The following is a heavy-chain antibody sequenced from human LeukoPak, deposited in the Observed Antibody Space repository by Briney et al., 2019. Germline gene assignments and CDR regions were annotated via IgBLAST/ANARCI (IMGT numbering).Heavy chain of an antibody. Sequence: GGSLRLSCAASGFTFSSYSMNWVRQAPGKGLEWVSSISHSGSYTYYADSVKGRFTISRDISKNTLYLQMNSLRAEDTAVYYCAKANSITIFGVVSPVEYWGQGTLVTVSS. CDR3: AKANSITIFGVVSPVEY. D-gene: IGHD3-3*01. CDR2: ISHSGSYT. V-gene: IGHV3-21*04. CDR1: GFTFSSYS. J-gene: IGHJ4*02.